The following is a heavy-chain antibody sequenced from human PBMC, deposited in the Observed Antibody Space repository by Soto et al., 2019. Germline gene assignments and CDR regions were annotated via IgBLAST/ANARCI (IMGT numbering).Heavy chain of an antibody. D-gene: IGHD5-18*01. Sequence: GGSLRLSCAASGFSVSRSYMNWGRQAPWKGLEWVSVIDSGGSTDHADSVKGRFTISTDNSKNILFLQMDNLRAEDTAVYYCARDEIQIWSYVGSFDYWGQGTLVTVSS. CDR2: IDSGGST. J-gene: IGHJ4*02. CDR1: GFSVSRSY. V-gene: IGHV3-66*01. CDR3: ARDEIQIWSYVGSFDY.